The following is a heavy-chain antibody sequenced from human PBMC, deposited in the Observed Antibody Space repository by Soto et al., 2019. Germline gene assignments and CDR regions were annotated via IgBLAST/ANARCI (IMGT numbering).Heavy chain of an antibody. CDR3: ARDSPYNYFWGGVMESYSYNMDV. CDR2: VSADSGKT. Sequence: QVQLVQSGGEVKRPGASMKVSCQASGYSFSSYGVSWVRQAPGQGLQWLGWVSADSGKTKYAQILQGRLTLTTDTSTNTAYMELRSLTSDDTAMYYCARDSPYNYFWGGVMESYSYNMDVWGQGTTVIVSS. D-gene: IGHD3-3*01. J-gene: IGHJ6*02. V-gene: IGHV1-18*01. CDR1: GYSFSSYG.